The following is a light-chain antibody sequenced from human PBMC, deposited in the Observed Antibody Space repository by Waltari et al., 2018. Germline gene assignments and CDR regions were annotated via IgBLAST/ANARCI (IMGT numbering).Light chain of an antibody. Sequence: VLDPAPFTAGPPGEGVPIPWSGSRSHLGRKDFNLYQQLPGAAPKFLIHGNKQRPSGVPDRFSGSKSGTSASLAISGLQSEDEADYYCASWDDSLSGWVFGGGTKLTVL. V-gene: IGLV1-44*01. CDR2: GNK. J-gene: IGLJ3*02. CDR3: ASWDDSLSGWV. CDR1: RSHLGRKD.